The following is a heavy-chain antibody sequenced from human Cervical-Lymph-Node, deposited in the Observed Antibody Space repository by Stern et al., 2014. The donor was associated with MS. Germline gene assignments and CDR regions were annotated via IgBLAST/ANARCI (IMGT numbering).Heavy chain of an antibody. Sequence: EEQLVESGGGLVQPGGSLRLSCAASGFTFSSYAMSWVRQAPGKGLEWVSAISGSGGRPYYADPVKGRFTISRDNSKNTLYLQMNSLRAEDTAVYYCAKDLRRIAAAGTVYWGQGTLVTVSS. V-gene: IGHV3-23*04. CDR3: AKDLRRIAAAGTVY. CDR1: GFTFSSYA. CDR2: ISGSGGRP. D-gene: IGHD6-13*01. J-gene: IGHJ4*02.